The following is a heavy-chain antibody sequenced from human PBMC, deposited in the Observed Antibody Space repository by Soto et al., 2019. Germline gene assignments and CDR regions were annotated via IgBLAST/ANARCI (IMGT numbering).Heavy chain of an antibody. CDR1: GGTFSSYA. CDR2: IIPIFGTA. CDR3: ASCRGTNGVFDY. J-gene: IGHJ4*02. Sequence: SVKVSCKASGGTFSSYAISWVRQAPGQGLEWMGGIIPIFGTANYAQKFQGRVTITADKSTSTAYMELSSLRSEDTAVYYCASCRGTNGVFDYCGQGTLVTVSS. V-gene: IGHV1-69*06. D-gene: IGHD2-8*01.